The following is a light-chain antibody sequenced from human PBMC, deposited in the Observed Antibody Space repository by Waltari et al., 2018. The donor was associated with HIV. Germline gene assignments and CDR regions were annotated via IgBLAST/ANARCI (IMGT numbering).Light chain of an antibody. V-gene: IGLV2-23*02. J-gene: IGLJ2*01. Sequence: QSALTQPASASGSPGQSVTISCTGASSDVGPYDFVSWYQHHPGKAPKLMIYEVTKRPSGVSNRCSGAQSGNTASLTISGLHTDDEADYYCCTFAGSSTPVVFGGGTKLTVL. CDR1: SSDVGPYDF. CDR2: EVT. CDR3: CTFAGSSTPVV.